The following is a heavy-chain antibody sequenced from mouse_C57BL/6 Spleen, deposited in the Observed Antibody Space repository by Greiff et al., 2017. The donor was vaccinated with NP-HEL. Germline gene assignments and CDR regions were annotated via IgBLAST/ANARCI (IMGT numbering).Heavy chain of an antibody. Sequence: QVQLQQPGAELVKPGASVKLSCKASGYTFTSYWMHWVKQRPGQGLEWIGMLHPNSGSTNYNEKFKSKAPLTVDKSSSTAYMQLSSLTSEDSAVYYCARDPITTVVANWYFDVWGTGTTVTVSS. V-gene: IGHV1-64*01. CDR2: LHPNSGST. D-gene: IGHD1-1*01. CDR1: GYTFTSYW. CDR3: ARDPITTVVANWYFDV. J-gene: IGHJ1*03.